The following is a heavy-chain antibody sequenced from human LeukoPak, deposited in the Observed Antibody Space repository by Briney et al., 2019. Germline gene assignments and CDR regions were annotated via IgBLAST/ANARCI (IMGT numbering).Heavy chain of an antibody. D-gene: IGHD2-2*01. V-gene: IGHV3-23*01. J-gene: IGHJ4*02. Sequence: GGSLRLSCAASGFTFSSYGMNWVRQAPGQGQGLDSAISGNGGSTYYADSVKGRLTISRENSKNTLYPQMNSLRAEETAVYYCAKALLRVVVPAAADYWGQGTLVTVSS. CDR2: ISGNGGST. CDR1: GFTFSSYG. CDR3: AKALLRVVVPAAADY.